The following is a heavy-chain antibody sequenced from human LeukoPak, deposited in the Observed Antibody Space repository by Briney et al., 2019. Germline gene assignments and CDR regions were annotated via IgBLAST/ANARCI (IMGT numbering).Heavy chain of an antibody. Sequence: SETLSLTCTVSGASITSFYWTWIRQPAGKGLEWIGRIYTGGSTKSNPSLRSRVTMSVDMSKSQFSLELSSVTAADTAVYYCARDLSNWGEYFDLWGRGTLVAVSS. D-gene: IGHD7-27*01. CDR3: ARDLSNWGEYFDL. J-gene: IGHJ2*01. CDR1: GASITSFY. CDR2: IYTGGST. V-gene: IGHV4-4*07.